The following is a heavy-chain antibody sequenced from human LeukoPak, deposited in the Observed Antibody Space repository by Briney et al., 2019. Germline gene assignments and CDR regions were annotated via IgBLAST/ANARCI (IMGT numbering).Heavy chain of an antibody. CDR3: ARARGNSYFDY. D-gene: IGHD3-10*01. CDR1: GFTSDDYG. J-gene: IGHJ4*02. CDR2: ISWNSGSI. Sequence: GGSLRLSCAASGFTSDDYGMHWVRQAPGKGLEWVSGISWNSGSIGYADSVKGRYTISRDNAKNSLYLQMNSLRAEDTAFYYCARARGNSYFDYWAQGTLVTVSS. V-gene: IGHV3-9*02.